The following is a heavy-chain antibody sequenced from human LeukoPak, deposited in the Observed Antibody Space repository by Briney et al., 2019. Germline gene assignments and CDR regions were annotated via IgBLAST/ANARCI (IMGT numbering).Heavy chain of an antibody. CDR2: IRYDGSNK. J-gene: IGHJ4*02. V-gene: IGHV3-30*02. Sequence: GGSLRLSCAASGFTFSSYGMHWVRQAPGKGLEWVAFIRYDGSNKYYADSVKGRFTISRDNSKNTLYLQMNSLRAEDTAVYYCARVRYSGSYRPSDSIDYWGQGALVTVSS. CDR1: GFTFSSYG. D-gene: IGHD1-26*01. CDR3: ARVRYSGSYRPSDSIDY.